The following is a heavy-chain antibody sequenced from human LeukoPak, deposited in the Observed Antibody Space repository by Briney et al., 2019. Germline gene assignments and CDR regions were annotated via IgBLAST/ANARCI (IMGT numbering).Heavy chain of an antibody. CDR2: INHSGST. V-gene: IGHV4-34*01. CDR1: GGSFSGYY. Sequence: SETLSLTCAVYGGSFSGYYWSWIRQPPGKGLEWIGEINHSGSTYYNPSLKSRVTISVDTSKNQFSLKLSSVTAADTAVYYCARGLRMGSGGSLNWFDPWGQGTLVTVSS. CDR3: ARGLRMGSGGSLNWFDP. J-gene: IGHJ5*02. D-gene: IGHD2-15*01.